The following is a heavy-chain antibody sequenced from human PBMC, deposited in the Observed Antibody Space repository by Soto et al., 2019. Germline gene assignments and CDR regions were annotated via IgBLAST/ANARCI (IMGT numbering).Heavy chain of an antibody. V-gene: IGHV3-23*01. Sequence: GGSLRLSCAASGFTFSSYAMSWVRQAPGKGLEWVSAISGSVVSTYYADSVKGRFTISRDNSKSTLYLQLNNLRAEDTAVYYCANLDWSQLPNNFDYWGQGTLVTVSS. CDR3: ANLDWSQLPNNFDY. CDR2: ISGSVVST. J-gene: IGHJ4*02. CDR1: GFTFSSYA. D-gene: IGHD1-1*01.